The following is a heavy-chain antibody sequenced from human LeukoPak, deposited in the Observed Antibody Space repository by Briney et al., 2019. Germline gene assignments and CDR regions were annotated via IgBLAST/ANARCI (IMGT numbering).Heavy chain of an antibody. CDR2: TYYSGST. CDR3: ARDSGDYPPPLFDY. V-gene: IGHV4-39*07. J-gene: IGHJ4*02. D-gene: IGHD4-17*01. Sequence: SETLSLTCTVSGGSISSSSYYWGWIRQPPGKGLEWIGSTYYSGSTYYNPSLKSRVTISVDTSKNQFSLKLSSVTAADTAVYYCARDSGDYPPPLFDYWGQGTLVTVSS. CDR1: GGSISSSSYY.